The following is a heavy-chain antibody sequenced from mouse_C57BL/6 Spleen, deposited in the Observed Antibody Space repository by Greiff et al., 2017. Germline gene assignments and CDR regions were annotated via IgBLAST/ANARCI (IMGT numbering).Heavy chain of an antibody. CDR2: IDPEDGDT. CDR3: TTDDYDVNYAMDY. CDR1: GFNIKDYY. D-gene: IGHD2-4*01. V-gene: IGHV14-1*01. Sequence: VQLQQSGAELVRPGASVKLSCTASGFNIKDYYMHWVKQRPEQCLEWIGRIDPEDGDTEYAPKFQGKATMTADTSSNTAYLQLRSLTSEDTAVYYCTTDDYDVNYAMDYWGQGTSVTVSS. J-gene: IGHJ4*01.